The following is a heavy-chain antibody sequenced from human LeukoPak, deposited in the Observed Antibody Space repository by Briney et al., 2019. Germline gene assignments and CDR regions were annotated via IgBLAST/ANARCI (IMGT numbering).Heavy chain of an antibody. J-gene: IGHJ4*02. V-gene: IGHV3-23*01. CDR2: ISGSGGST. CDR1: GFTFSSYA. Sequence: GGSLRLSCAASGFTFSSYAMSWVRQAPGKGLEWVSAISGSGGSTYYADSVKGRFTISRDNSKNTLFLQMNSLRAEDTAVYYCARLPAYCSSTSCYYDYWGQGTLVTVSS. D-gene: IGHD2-2*01. CDR3: ARLPAYCSSTSCYYDY.